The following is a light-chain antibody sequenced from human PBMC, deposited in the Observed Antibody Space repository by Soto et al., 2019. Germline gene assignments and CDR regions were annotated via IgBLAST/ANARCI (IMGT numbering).Light chain of an antibody. J-gene: IGKJ4*01. CDR1: QSVSTN. V-gene: IGKV3D-15*01. CDR3: QQYNNWPPLVT. CDR2: DAS. Sequence: EIVMTQSPATLSVSPGERATLSCRASQSVSTNLAWYQQKPGQAPRLLVYDASIRATGIPARFSGSGSGTEFNLTISSLQSEDFAVYFWQQYNNWPPLVTFGGGPKVEIK.